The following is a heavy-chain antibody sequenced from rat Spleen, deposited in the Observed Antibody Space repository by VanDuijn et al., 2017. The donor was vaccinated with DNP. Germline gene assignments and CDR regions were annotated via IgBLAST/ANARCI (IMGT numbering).Heavy chain of an antibody. Sequence: EVQLVESGGGLVQPGRSLKLSCAASGFTFSDYNMAWVRQAPKKGLEWVATISYDGSSTYYRDSVKGRFTISRDNAKSTLYLQMDSLRSEDTATYYCARQNWDYWGQGVMVTVSS. V-gene: IGHV5-7*01. CDR1: GFTFSDYN. J-gene: IGHJ2*01. CDR3: ARQNWDY. CDR2: ISYDGSST. D-gene: IGHD5-1*01.